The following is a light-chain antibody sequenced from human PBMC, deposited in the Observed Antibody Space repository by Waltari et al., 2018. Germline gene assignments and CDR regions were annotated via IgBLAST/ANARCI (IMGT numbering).Light chain of an antibody. CDR2: DSS. CDR3: QVWDSSNDHYV. CDR1: HIGHEN. Sequence: SYVLTQPPSVSVAPGQTARITCGGTHIGHENVHWYQQKAGQAPVVVVSDSSDRPSGIPDRISGSTSGNTATLTISRVEAGDEADYFCQVWDSSNDHYVFGTGTKVTVL. V-gene: IGLV3-21*02. J-gene: IGLJ1*01.